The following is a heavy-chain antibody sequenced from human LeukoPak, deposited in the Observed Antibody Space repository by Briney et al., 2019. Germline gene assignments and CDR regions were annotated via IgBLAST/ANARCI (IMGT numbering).Heavy chain of an antibody. V-gene: IGHV3-48*01. CDR2: ISSSSSTI. Sequence: GGSLRLSCAASGFTFSSYSMNWVRQAPGKWLEWVSYISSSSSTIYYADSVKGRFTISRDNAKNSLYLQMNSLRAEDTAVYYCALGYCSGGSCYYYYYGMDVWGQGTTVTVSS. CDR1: GFTFSSYS. D-gene: IGHD2-15*01. J-gene: IGHJ6*02. CDR3: ALGYCSGGSCYYYYYGMDV.